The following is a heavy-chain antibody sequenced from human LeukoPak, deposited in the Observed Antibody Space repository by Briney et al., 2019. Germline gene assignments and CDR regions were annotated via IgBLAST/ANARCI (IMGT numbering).Heavy chain of an antibody. D-gene: IGHD3-16*02. CDR1: GGSISSYY. V-gene: IGHV4-4*07. CDR2: IYTSGST. Sequence: PSETLSLTCTVSGGSISSYYWSWIRQPAGKGLEWIGRIYTSGSTNYNPSLKSRVTMSVDTSKNQFSLKLSSVTAADTAVYYCASAPYMITFGGVIVRRNGMDVWGQGTTVTVSS. CDR3: ASAPYMITFGGVIVRRNGMDV. J-gene: IGHJ6*02.